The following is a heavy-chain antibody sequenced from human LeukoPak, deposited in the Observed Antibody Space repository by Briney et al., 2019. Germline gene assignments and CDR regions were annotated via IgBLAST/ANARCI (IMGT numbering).Heavy chain of an antibody. D-gene: IGHD4-17*01. V-gene: IGHV3-48*02. CDR2: ISSSSSTI. J-gene: IGHJ4*02. CDR1: GFTFSTYS. CDR3: ARESVTFDY. Sequence: GGSLRLSCAASGFTFSTYSMNWVRQAPGKGLEWVSYISSSSSTIYYTDSVKGRFTISRDNAKNSLYLQMNSLRDVDTAVYYCARESVTFDYWGQGTLVTVSS.